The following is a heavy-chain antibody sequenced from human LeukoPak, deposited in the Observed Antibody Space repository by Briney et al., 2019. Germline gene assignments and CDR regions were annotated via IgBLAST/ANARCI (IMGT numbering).Heavy chain of an antibody. CDR3: ARSAVSAIQGYCSSTSCHRRWFDP. J-gene: IGHJ5*02. Sequence: GASVKVSCKASGGTFSSCAISWMRQAPGPGLEWMGGIIPIFGTANYAQKFQGRVTITADESTSTAYMELSSLRSEDTAVYYCARSAVSAIQGYCSSTSCHRRWFDPWGQGTLVTVSS. V-gene: IGHV1-69*13. CDR2: IIPIFGTA. CDR1: GGTFSSCA. D-gene: IGHD2-2*02.